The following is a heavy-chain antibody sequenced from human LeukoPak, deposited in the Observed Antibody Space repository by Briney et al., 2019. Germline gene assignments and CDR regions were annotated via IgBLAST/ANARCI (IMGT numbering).Heavy chain of an antibody. CDR2: ISYDGSNK. CDR1: GFTFSSYA. D-gene: IGHD3-10*01. Sequence: GGSLRLSCAASGFTFSSYAMHWVRQAPGKGLEWVAVISYDGSNKYYADSVKGRFTISRDNSKNTLYLQMNSLRADDTAVYYCARDRVRYYYGSGSEIDPWGQGTLVTVSS. CDR3: ARDRVRYYYGSGSEIDP. V-gene: IGHV3-30*04. J-gene: IGHJ5*02.